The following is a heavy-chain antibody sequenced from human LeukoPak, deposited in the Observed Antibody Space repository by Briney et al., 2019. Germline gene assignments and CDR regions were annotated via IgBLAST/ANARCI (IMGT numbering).Heavy chain of an antibody. CDR3: AKRDISSRHRRSFDS. Sequence: GGSLRLSCTAYGFTFDDYGMHWVRQAPGKGLEWVSGISWNSGSIGYVDSVKGRFTISRDNAKNSLYLRMNSLRFEDVAVYYCAKRDISSRHRRSFDSWGQGALVTVSS. CDR2: ISWNSGSI. J-gene: IGHJ4*02. D-gene: IGHD6-6*01. CDR1: GFTFDDYG. V-gene: IGHV3-9*03.